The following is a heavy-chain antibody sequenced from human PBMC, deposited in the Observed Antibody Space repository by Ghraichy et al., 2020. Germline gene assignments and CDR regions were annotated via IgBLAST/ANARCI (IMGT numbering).Heavy chain of an antibody. V-gene: IGHV3-7*01. CDR1: GFTFSNYW. Sequence: GESLTLSCAASGFTFSNYWMTWLRQAPGKGLEWVAKIKEDGSDGYYVDSVTGRFIISRDNAENSLYLQMNSLRVEDTAVYYCARDPAPLGRNWFDPWGQGTLVIVDS. D-gene: IGHD7-27*01. CDR3: ARDPAPLGRNWFDP. J-gene: IGHJ5*02. CDR2: IKEDGSDG.